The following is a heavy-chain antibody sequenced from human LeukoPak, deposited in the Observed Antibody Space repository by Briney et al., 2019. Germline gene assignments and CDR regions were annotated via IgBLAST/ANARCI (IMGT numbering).Heavy chain of an antibody. CDR3: AKDFYSGNPTTFDI. CDR1: GGSISSSSYY. D-gene: IGHD4-23*01. V-gene: IGHV4-39*07. J-gene: IGHJ3*02. CDR2: IYYSGST. Sequence: SETLFLTCTVSGGSISSSSYYWGWIRQPPGKGLEWIGSIYYSGSTYYNPSLKSRVTISVDTSKNQFSLKLSSVTAADTAVYYCAKDFYSGNPTTFDIWGQGTMVTVSS.